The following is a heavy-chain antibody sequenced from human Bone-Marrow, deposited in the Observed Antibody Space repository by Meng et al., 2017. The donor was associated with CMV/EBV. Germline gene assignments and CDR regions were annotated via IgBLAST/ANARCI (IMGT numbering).Heavy chain of an antibody. Sequence: ASVKVSCKASGYTFTSYDINWVRQATGQGLEWMGWMNPNSGNTGYAQKFQGRVTMTRNTSISTAYMELSSLRSEDTAVYYCARGYCSSTSCYRYGMDVWGQGTTVTVSS. D-gene: IGHD2-2*02. J-gene: IGHJ6*02. CDR3: ARGYCSSTSCYRYGMDV. CDR2: MNPNSGNT. V-gene: IGHV1-8*01. CDR1: GYTFTSYD.